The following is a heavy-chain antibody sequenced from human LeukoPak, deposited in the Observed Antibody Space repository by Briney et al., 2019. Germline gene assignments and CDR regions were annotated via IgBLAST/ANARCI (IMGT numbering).Heavy chain of an antibody. CDR3: AREGLGELTLDF. Sequence: ASVKVSCKASGYTFTNYGITWVRQAPGQGLEWMGRISTYSGDTNYAQKLQGRVTMTTDTSTNTAYMELRSLRSDDTAVYYCAREGLGELTLDFWGQGTLVTVSS. D-gene: IGHD3-16*01. V-gene: IGHV1-18*01. CDR2: ISTYSGDT. CDR1: GYTFTNYG. J-gene: IGHJ4*02.